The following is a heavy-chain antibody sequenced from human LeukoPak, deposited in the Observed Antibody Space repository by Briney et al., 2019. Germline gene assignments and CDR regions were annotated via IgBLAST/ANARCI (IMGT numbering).Heavy chain of an antibody. D-gene: IGHD6-13*01. Sequence: GGSLRLSCAASRFTFSNYAMTWVRPTAGKGLEWVSAISASAGTTYYADSVKGRFTISRDNSKNTLYLQMNSLRVDDTALYYCAKGGSSWSYYFDYWGQGTLVTVSS. J-gene: IGHJ4*02. CDR2: ISASAGTT. CDR3: AKGGSSWSYYFDY. V-gene: IGHV3-23*01. CDR1: RFTFSNYA.